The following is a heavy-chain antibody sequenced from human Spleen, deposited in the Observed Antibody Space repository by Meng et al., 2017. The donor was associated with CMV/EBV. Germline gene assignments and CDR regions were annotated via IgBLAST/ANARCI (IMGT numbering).Heavy chain of an antibody. CDR1: GFTFSNAW. V-gene: IGHV3-15*01. Sequence: GESLKISCAASGFTFSNAWMSWVRQAPGKGLEWVGRIKSKTDGGTTDYAAPVKGRFTISRDDSKNTLYLQMNSLKTEDTAVYYCTAYYDFWSGYPLYGMDVWGQGTTVTVSS. D-gene: IGHD3-3*01. J-gene: IGHJ6*02. CDR3: TAYYDFWSGYPLYGMDV. CDR2: IKSKTDGGTT.